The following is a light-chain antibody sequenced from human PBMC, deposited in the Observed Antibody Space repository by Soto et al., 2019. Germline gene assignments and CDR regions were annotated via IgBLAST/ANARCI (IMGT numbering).Light chain of an antibody. CDR2: GAC. J-gene: IGKJ1*01. Sequence: EIVMTQSPATQSVSPGERPTLSCRASQSVSSFLAWYQQNPGQALRLLIYGACTRATGVAARFSGSGSAPEFTLTISSLKDEDFAVYYCQHYNNWTGTFGQGTKVDIK. CDR3: QHYNNWTGT. V-gene: IGKV3-15*01. CDR1: QSVSSF.